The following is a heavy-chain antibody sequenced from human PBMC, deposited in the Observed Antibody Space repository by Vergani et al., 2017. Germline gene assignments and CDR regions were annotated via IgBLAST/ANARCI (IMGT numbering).Heavy chain of an antibody. CDR3: AREVGNSYYYYYYYMDV. D-gene: IGHD4-23*01. CDR1: GGSISSGGYY. CDR2: IYYSGST. J-gene: IGHJ6*03. V-gene: IGHV4-31*03. Sequence: QVQLQESGPGLVKPSQTLSLTCTVSGGSISSGGYYWSWIRQHPGKGLEWIRYIYYSGSTYYNPSLKSRVTISVDTSKNQFSLKLSSVTAADTAVYYCAREVGNSYYYYYYYMDVWGKGTTVTVSS.